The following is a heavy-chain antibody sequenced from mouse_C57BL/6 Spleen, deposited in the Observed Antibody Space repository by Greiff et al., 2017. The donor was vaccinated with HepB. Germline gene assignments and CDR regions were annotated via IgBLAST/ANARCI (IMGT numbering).Heavy chain of an antibody. V-gene: IGHV1-69*01. CDR3: ARWAESQRGDYAMDY. Sequence: QVQLQQPGAELVMPGASVKLSCKASGYTFTSYWMHWVKQRPGQGLEWIGEIDPSDSYTNYNQKFKGKSTLTVDKSSSTAYMQLSSLTSEDSAVYYCARWAESQRGDYAMDYWGQGTSVTVSS. D-gene: IGHD3-1*01. CDR2: IDPSDSYT. J-gene: IGHJ4*01. CDR1: GYTFTSYW.